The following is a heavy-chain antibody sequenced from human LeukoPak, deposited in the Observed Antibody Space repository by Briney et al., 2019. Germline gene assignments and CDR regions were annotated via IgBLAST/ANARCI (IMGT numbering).Heavy chain of an antibody. V-gene: IGHV3-7*01. D-gene: IGHD3-3*01. CDR2: INEHGSEE. J-gene: IGHJ4*02. CDR1: GFIFSVYW. CDR3: AKDQQRFLEWSPSDY. Sequence: GGSLRLSCVGSGFIFSVYWMAWVRQAPGKGPEWVANINEHGSEERYVDSVRGRFTISRDNSKDTLFLQMNSLRPEDTAVYYCAKDQQRFLEWSPSDYWGQGTLVTVSS.